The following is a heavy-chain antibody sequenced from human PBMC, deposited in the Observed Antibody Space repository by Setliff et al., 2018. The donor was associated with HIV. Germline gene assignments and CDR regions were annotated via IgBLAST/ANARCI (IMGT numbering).Heavy chain of an antibody. J-gene: IGHJ2*01. V-gene: IGHV4-34*01. D-gene: IGHD3-22*01. Sequence: SETLSLTCAVYGGSFSGYYWSWIRQPPGKGLEWTGEINDSGSSNYNPSLKSRVTISVDTSKNHFSLKLNSVTAADTAVYYCARGGYYYDESYWYFDLWGRGTLVTVSS. CDR3: ARGGYYYDESYWYFDL. CDR2: INDSGSS. CDR1: GGSFSGYY.